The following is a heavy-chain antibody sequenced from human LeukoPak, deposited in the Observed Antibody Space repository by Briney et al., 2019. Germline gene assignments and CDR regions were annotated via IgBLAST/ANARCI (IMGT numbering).Heavy chain of an antibody. D-gene: IGHD3-10*01. V-gene: IGHV3-21*01. J-gene: IGHJ3*02. CDR3: ASDMVRGVISYDAFDI. Sequence: PGGTLRLSCAASGFTFSSYSMNWVRQAPGNGQEWVSSISSSSSYIYYADSVKGRFTISRDNAKNSLYPQMNSLRAEDTAVYYCASDMVRGVISYDAFDIWGQGTMVTVSS. CDR1: GFTFSSYS. CDR2: ISSSSSYI.